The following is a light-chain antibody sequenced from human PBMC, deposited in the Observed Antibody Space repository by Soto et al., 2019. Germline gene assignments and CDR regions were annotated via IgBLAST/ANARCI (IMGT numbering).Light chain of an antibody. V-gene: IGLV2-14*01. Sequence: QSALTQPASVSGSHGQSITISCTGTSSDVGGYNYVSWYQQHPGKAPKLMIYEVSNRPSGVSNRVSGSKSGNTASLTISGLQADDEADYYCSSYTSSSIDYVFGTGTKVTVL. CDR2: EVS. CDR1: SSDVGGYNY. J-gene: IGLJ1*01. CDR3: SSYTSSSIDYV.